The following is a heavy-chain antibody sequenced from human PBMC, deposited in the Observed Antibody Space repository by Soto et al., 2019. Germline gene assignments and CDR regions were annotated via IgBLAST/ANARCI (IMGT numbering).Heavy chain of an antibody. CDR1: GFTFTSSA. Sequence: SVKVSCKASGFTFTSSAVQWVRQARGQRLEWIGWIVVGSGNTNYAQKFQERVTITRDMSTSTAYMELSSLRSEDTAVYYCARVGRDSSSSGYWRQGTLVTVSS. J-gene: IGHJ4*02. CDR3: ARVGRDSSSSGY. CDR2: IVVGSGNT. D-gene: IGHD6-6*01. V-gene: IGHV1-58*01.